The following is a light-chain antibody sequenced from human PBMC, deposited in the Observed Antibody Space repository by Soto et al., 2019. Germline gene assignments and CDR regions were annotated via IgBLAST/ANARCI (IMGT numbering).Light chain of an antibody. J-gene: IGLJ2*01. Sequence: SYELTQPPSVSVSPGQTASITCSGDKLGDKYACWYQQKPGQSPVLVIYEDRKRPSGIPERFSGSNSGNTATLTISGTQAMDEADYYCQAWDKYVVFGGGTKLTVL. CDR1: KLGDKY. CDR2: EDR. CDR3: QAWDKYVV. V-gene: IGLV3-1*01.